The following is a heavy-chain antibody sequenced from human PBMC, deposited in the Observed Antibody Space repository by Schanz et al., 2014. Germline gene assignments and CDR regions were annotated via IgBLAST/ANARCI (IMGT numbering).Heavy chain of an antibody. V-gene: IGHV1-18*01. D-gene: IGHD2-8*02. CDR1: GYTFSDYG. J-gene: IGHJ3*01. Sequence: QVQLVQSGDEVKKTGASVKVSCKTSGYTFSDYGITWVRQAPGQGLEWVGWISPYTGNTHYFDKMEGRVTMTTDTSTSTAYMELRSLRSDYTAMYYCATMWGYCTATACQILEVLDVWGQGTMVTGSS. CDR2: ISPYTGNT. CDR3: ATMWGYCTATACQILEVLDV.